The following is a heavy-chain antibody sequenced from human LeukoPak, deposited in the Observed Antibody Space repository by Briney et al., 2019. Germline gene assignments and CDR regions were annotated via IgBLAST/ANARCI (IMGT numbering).Heavy chain of an antibody. CDR2: IYYSGST. CDR1: GASFNSGDYY. D-gene: IGHD6-13*01. CDR3: ARSSSSYSSKNWFDP. Sequence: RTSETLSLTCTVSGASFNSGDYYWSWIRQPPGKGLEWIGSIYYSGSTYYSPSLKSRVTISVDTSKNQFSLKLSSVTAADTAVYYCARSSSSYSSKNWFDPWGQGTLVTVSS. V-gene: IGHV4-39*01. J-gene: IGHJ5*02.